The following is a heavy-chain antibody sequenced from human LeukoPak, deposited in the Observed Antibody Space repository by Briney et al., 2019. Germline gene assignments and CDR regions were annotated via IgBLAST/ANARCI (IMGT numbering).Heavy chain of an antibody. J-gene: IGHJ4*02. CDR1: GYTFTGYY. V-gene: IGHV1-2*02. D-gene: IGHD5-24*01. Sequence: ASVKVSCKASGYTFTGYYMHWVRQAPGQGLEWMGWINPNSGGTNYAQKFQGRVTMTRDMSTSTVYMELSSLRSEDTAVYYCARDLTPDGYNWIYWGQGTLVTVSS. CDR3: ARDLTPDGYNWIY. CDR2: INPNSGGT.